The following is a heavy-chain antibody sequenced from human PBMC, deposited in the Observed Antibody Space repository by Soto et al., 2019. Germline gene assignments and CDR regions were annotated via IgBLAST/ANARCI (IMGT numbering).Heavy chain of an antibody. Sequence: PGESLKISCKGSGYSFTSYWIGWVSQMPGKGLEWMGIIYPGDSDTRYSPSFQGQVTISADKSISTAYLQWSSLKASDTAMYYCARRGFAYCGRDCYSGDAFDIWGQGTMVTVSS. V-gene: IGHV5-51*01. CDR1: GYSFTSYW. J-gene: IGHJ3*02. CDR3: ARRGFAYCGRDCYSGDAFDI. D-gene: IGHD2-21*02. CDR2: IYPGDSDT.